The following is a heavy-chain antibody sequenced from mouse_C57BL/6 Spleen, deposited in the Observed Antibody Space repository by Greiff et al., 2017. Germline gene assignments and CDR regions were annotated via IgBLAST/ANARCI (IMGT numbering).Heavy chain of an antibody. V-gene: IGHV1-55*01. CDR1: GYTFTSYW. CDR3: ARGGYGIGYAMDY. D-gene: IGHD2-2*01. CDR2: IYPGSGST. J-gene: IGHJ4*01. Sequence: QVQLQQPGAELVKPGASVKMSCKASGYTFTSYWITWVKQRPGQGLEWIGDIYPGSGSTNYNEKFKGKATLTVDTSSSTAYMQLSSLTSEDSAVYYGARGGYGIGYAMDYWGQGTSVTVSS.